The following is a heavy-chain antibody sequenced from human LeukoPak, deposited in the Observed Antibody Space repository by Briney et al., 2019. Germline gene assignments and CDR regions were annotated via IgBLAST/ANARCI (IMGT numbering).Heavy chain of an antibody. CDR1: GGSFSGYY. CDR3: ARDWMVRGVIISEAWFDP. D-gene: IGHD3-10*01. CDR2: INHSGST. V-gene: IGHV4-34*01. J-gene: IGHJ5*02. Sequence: PSETLSLTCAVYGGSFSGYYWSWIRQPPGRGLEWIGEINHSGSTNYNPSLKSRVTLSVDTSKNQFSLKLSSVTAADTAVYYCARDWMVRGVIISEAWFDPWGQGTLVTVSS.